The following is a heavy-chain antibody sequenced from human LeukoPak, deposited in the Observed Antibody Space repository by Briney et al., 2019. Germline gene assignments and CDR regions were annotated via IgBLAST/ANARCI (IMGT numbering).Heavy chain of an antibody. V-gene: IGHV2-5*01. CDR1: GFSINTSGVG. CDR3: AHSRQLWGPFDY. D-gene: IGHD5-18*01. CDR2: IYWNDDK. Sequence: ESGPTLVNPTQTLTLTCTFSGFSINTSGVGVGWIRQPPGKALEWLALIYWNDDKRYRPSLKSRLTITKDTSKNQVVLTMTNMDPVDTATYYCAHSRQLWGPFDYWGQGTLVTVSS. J-gene: IGHJ4*02.